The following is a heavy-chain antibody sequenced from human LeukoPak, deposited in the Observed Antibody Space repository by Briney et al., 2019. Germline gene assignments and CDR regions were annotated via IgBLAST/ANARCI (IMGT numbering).Heavy chain of an antibody. J-gene: IGHJ4*02. CDR1: GGSISSNY. D-gene: IGHD5-12*01. V-gene: IGHV4-59*01. Sequence: SETLSLTCTVSGGSISSNYWSWIRQPPGKGLEWIGYMDYSENTNYNPSLKSRVTISVDTSKNQFSLKLTSVTAADTAVYYCARQNIVATEFFDYWGQGTLVTVSS. CDR3: ARQNIVATEFFDY. CDR2: MDYSENT.